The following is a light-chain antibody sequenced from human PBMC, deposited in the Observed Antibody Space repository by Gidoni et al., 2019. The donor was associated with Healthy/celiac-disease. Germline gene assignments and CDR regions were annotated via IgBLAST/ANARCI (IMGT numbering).Light chain of an antibody. CDR3: QVWDSSSDHPYV. CDR2: YDR. CDR1: NIGSKS. V-gene: IGLV3-21*04. Sequence: SYVLTQPPSVSVAPGQTARSTCWGNNIGSKSVHWYQKKPGQGPVMVIYYDRDRPSGIPERFSGSNSGNKDNLTISRGEGGDEADYYCQVWDSSSDHPYVFGTGTKVTVL. J-gene: IGLJ1*01.